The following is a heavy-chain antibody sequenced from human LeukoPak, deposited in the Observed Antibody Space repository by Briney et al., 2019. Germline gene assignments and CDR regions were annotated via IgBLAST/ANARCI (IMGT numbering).Heavy chain of an antibody. Sequence: SETLSLTCTVSGGSISSSSYYWGWIRQPPGKGLEWIGSIYYSGSTYYNPSLKSRVTISVDTSKNQFSLKLNSVTAADTAVYYCARSRSYGVNYFDNWGQGTLVTVSS. V-gene: IGHV4-39*07. CDR1: GGSISSSSYY. J-gene: IGHJ4*02. CDR3: ARSRSYGVNYFDN. CDR2: IYYSGST. D-gene: IGHD4-17*01.